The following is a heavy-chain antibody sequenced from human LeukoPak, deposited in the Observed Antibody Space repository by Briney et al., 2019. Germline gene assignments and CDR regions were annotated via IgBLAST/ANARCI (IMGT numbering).Heavy chain of an antibody. CDR1: GFTFSSYS. CDR3: ARERRSNNWSYFYMDV. J-gene: IGHJ6*03. Sequence: GGSLRLSCAASGFTFSSYSMNWVRQAPGKGLEWVSSISSSSSYIYYADSVKGRFTISRDNAKNSLYLQMNSLRAEDTAVYYCARERRSNNWSYFYMDVWGKGTTVTVSS. V-gene: IGHV3-21*01. D-gene: IGHD1-1*01. CDR2: ISSSSSYI.